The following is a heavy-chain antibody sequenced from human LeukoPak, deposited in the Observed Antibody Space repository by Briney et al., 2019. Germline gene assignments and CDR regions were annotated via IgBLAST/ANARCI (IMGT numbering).Heavy chain of an antibody. D-gene: IGHD3-22*01. J-gene: IGHJ4*02. V-gene: IGHV3-23*01. Sequence: GGSLRLSCAASGFTFSSCSMNWVRQAPGKGLEWVSAINDSGGSTYYADSVKGRFTISRDNSKNTLYLQMNSLRAEDTAVYYCARAGGLLADYFDYWGQGTLVTVSS. CDR1: GFTFSSCS. CDR2: INDSGGST. CDR3: ARAGGLLADYFDY.